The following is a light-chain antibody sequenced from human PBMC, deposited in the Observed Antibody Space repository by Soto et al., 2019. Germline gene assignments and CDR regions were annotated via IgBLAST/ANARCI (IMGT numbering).Light chain of an antibody. Sequence: QSALTQPASVSGSPGQSITISCTGTSSDVGGYNYVSWYQQHPGKAPKLMIYEVSNRPSGVSNRFSGSKSSNTASLTISGLQAEDEADYYCSSYTSSSTSLYVFGTGTKLTVL. CDR2: EVS. CDR1: SSDVGGYNY. J-gene: IGLJ1*01. V-gene: IGLV2-14*01. CDR3: SSYTSSSTSLYV.